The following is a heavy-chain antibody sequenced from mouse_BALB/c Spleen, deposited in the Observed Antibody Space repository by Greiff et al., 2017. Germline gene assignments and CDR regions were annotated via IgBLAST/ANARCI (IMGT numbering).Heavy chain of an antibody. CDR3: GRGRDGYDGVYDFDY. Sequence: EVQLVESGGGLVQPGGSRKLSCAASGFTFSDYGMAWVRQAPGKGLEWVAFISNLAYSIYYADTVTGRYTISRKNTKNTTYLEMGSLRSEDTAMYYCGRGRDGYDGVYDFDYWGQGTTLTVSS. J-gene: IGHJ2*01. D-gene: IGHD2-2*01. CDR2: ISNLAYSI. CDR1: GFTFSDYG. V-gene: IGHV5-15*02.